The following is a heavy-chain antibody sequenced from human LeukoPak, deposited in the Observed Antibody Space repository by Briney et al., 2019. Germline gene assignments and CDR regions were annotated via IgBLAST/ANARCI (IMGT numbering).Heavy chain of an antibody. J-gene: IGHJ4*02. D-gene: IGHD3-10*01. CDR2: INPNSGGI. CDR1: GYTFTGYY. V-gene: IGHV1-2*02. CDR3: ARDRGSGWFGEFDY. Sequence: GASVKVSCKASGYTFTGYYMHWVRQAPGQGLEWMGWINPNSGGINYAQKFQGRVTMTRDTSISTAYMELSRLRSDDTAVYYCARDRGSGWFGEFDYWGQGTLVTVSS.